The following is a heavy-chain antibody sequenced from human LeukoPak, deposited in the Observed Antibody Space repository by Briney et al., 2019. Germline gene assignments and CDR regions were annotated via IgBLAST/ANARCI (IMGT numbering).Heavy chain of an antibody. Sequence: GGSLRLSCAASGFTFSSYWMHWVRQAPGKGLVWVSAISDSGGATYYADSVKGRFTISRDNSKNTLYLQMNSLRAEDTAVYYCAKDGGYCSGTSCYWDYWGQGTLVTVSS. CDR2: ISDSGGAT. CDR3: AKDGGYCSGTSCYWDY. J-gene: IGHJ4*02. CDR1: GFTFSSYW. D-gene: IGHD2-2*01. V-gene: IGHV3-23*01.